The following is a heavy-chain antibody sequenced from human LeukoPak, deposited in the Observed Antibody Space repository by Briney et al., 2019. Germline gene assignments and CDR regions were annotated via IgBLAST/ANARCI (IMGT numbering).Heavy chain of an antibody. CDR3: ARDPSRTFDI. J-gene: IGHJ3*02. CDR2: IFSASRT. Sequence: GGSLRLSCVASGFAVSSNYMNWVRQAPGKGLEWVSAIFSASRTYYADSVKGRFTISRDNSKNTLYLQMNSLRAEDTAVYYCARDPSRTFDIWGQGTMVTVSS. V-gene: IGHV3-66*01. CDR1: GFAVSSNY.